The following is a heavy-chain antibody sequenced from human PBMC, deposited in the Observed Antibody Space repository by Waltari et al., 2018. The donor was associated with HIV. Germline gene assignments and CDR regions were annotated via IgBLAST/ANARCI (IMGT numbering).Heavy chain of an antibody. CDR3: ARGGFYGSGSKVN. CDR2: IKQDGSEK. CDR1: AFTFRSHW. V-gene: IGHV3-7*04. D-gene: IGHD3-10*01. Sequence: EVQLVESGGGLVQPGGSLTPPCAASAFTFRSHWLSWGRRAPGKGLEWGANIKQDGSEKYSVDSVNGRFTISRENAENSLYLQMNSLRAEDTAVYYCARGGFYGSGSKVNWGQGTLVTVSS. J-gene: IGHJ4*02.